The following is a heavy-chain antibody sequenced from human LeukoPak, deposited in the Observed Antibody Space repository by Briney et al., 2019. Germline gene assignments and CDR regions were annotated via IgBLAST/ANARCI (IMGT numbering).Heavy chain of an antibody. J-gene: IGHJ3*02. CDR2: IRYDGSNK. D-gene: IGHD6-19*01. CDR1: GFTFSSYG. CDR3: AKDAQSIAVAGTLSPFDAFDI. Sequence: GGSLRLSCAASGFTFSSYGMRWVRQAPGKGLEWVAFIRYDGSNKYYADSVKGRFTISRDNSKNTLYLQMNSLRAEDTAVYYCAKDAQSIAVAGTLSPFDAFDIWGQGTMVTVSS. V-gene: IGHV3-30*02.